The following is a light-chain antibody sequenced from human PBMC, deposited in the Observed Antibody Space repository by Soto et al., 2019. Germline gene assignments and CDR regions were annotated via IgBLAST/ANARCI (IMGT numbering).Light chain of an antibody. CDR1: QSFSSY. CDR3: QQRSNWPPVIT. CDR2: DAS. Sequence: EIVLTQSPATLSLSPGERATLSCRASQSFSSYLAWYHQQPGPAPRLLIFDASYRATGIPARVRGRGAGTDCTLTISSLEPEDFAVYYCQQRSNWPPVITFGQGTRLEIK. V-gene: IGKV3-11*01. J-gene: IGKJ5*01.